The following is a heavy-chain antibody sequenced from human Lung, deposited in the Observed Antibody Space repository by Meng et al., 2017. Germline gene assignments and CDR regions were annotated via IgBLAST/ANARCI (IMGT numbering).Heavy chain of an antibody. CDR2: IYWDDDK. CDR1: GFSLSTSGVG. V-gene: IGHV2-5*02. D-gene: IGHD1-26*01. Sequence: QITLKESGPTLVKPTQTLTLTCTFSGFSLSTSGVGVGWIRQPPGKALELLALIYWDDDKAYSPSLKSRLTITKDTSKNQVVLTMTNMDPVDTATYYCAHRRPIHSGNYGGGLDYWGQGTLVTVSS. CDR3: AHRRPIHSGNYGGGLDY. J-gene: IGHJ4*02.